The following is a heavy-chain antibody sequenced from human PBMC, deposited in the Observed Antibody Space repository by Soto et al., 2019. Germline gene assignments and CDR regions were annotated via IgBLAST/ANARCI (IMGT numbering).Heavy chain of an antibody. D-gene: IGHD1-7*01. Sequence: SETLSLTCAVSDGSISSAGYSWSWIWQPPGKGLEWIGYMYHSGSTYYNPSLKSRVTISIDRSKNQFSLKLSSVTAADTAVYYCSRLGADELDLWGQGTLVTVSS. J-gene: IGHJ4*01. V-gene: IGHV4-30-2*01. CDR1: DGSISSAGYS. CDR2: MYHSGST. CDR3: SRLGADELDL.